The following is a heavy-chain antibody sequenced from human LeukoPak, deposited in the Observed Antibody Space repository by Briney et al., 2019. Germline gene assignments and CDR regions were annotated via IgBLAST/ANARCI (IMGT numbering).Heavy chain of an antibody. CDR1: GFTFRSYA. CDR2: ISGSGGST. Sequence: SGGSLRLSCAASGFTFRSYAMSWVRQAPGKGLEWVSAISGSGGSTYYADSVKGRFTISGDNSKNTLYLQMNSLRAEDTAAYHCAKNWNADYWGQGTLVTVSS. D-gene: IGHD1-1*01. J-gene: IGHJ4*02. CDR3: AKNWNADY. V-gene: IGHV3-23*01.